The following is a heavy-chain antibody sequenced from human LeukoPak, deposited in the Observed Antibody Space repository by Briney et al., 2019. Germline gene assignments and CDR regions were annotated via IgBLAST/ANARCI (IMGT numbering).Heavy chain of an antibody. J-gene: IGHJ6*03. V-gene: IGHV1-8*01. CDR1: GYTFTSYD. CDR3: ARGRRGVRGVIIYYYYMDV. Sequence: ASVKVSCKASGYTFTSYDINWVRQAPGQGLEWMGWMNPNSGNTGYAQKFQGRVTMTRNTSISTAYMELSSLRSEDTAVYYCARGRRGVRGVIIYYYYMDVWGKGTTVTVSS. CDR2: MNPNSGNT. D-gene: IGHD3-10*01.